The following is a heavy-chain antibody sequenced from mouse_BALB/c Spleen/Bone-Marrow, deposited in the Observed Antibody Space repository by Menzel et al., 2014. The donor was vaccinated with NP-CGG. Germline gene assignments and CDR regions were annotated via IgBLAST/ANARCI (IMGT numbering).Heavy chain of an antibody. J-gene: IGHJ2*01. CDR3: ARDDYDDQYYFDY. Sequence: EVQVVESGGGLVKPGGSLKLSCAASGFTFSSYAMSWVRQTPEKRLEWVASISSGGSTYYPDSVKGRFTISRDNARNILYLQMSSLRSEDTAMYYCARDDYDDQYYFDYWGQGTTLTFSS. CDR2: ISSGGST. CDR1: GFTFSSYA. V-gene: IGHV5-6-5*01. D-gene: IGHD2-4*01.